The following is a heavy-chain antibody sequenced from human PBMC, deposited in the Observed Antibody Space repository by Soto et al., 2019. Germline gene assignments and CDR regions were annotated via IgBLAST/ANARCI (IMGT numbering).Heavy chain of an antibody. D-gene: IGHD4-17*01. CDR3: ARVPHYGDYVGGWFDP. V-gene: IGHV1-69*13. Sequence: SVKVSCKASGGTFSSYAISWVRQAPGQGLEWMGGIIPIFGTANYAQKFQGRVTITADESTSTAYMELSSLRSEDTAVYYCARVPHYGDYVGGWFDPWGQGTLVTVSS. CDR1: GGTFSSYA. J-gene: IGHJ5*02. CDR2: IIPIFGTA.